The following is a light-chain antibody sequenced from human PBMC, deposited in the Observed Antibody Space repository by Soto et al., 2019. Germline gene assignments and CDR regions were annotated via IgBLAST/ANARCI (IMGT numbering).Light chain of an antibody. CDR1: HTVSSS. Sequence: EIVVTQSPATLSVSPGERATLSCRASHTVSSSFAWYQQIPGQAPRLLIYGASIRAAGIPARFSGNGYGTKFTLTISSLQSEDFAVYYCQQYHDWPTFGQGTKVDIK. V-gene: IGKV3-15*01. CDR2: GAS. CDR3: QQYHDWPT. J-gene: IGKJ1*01.